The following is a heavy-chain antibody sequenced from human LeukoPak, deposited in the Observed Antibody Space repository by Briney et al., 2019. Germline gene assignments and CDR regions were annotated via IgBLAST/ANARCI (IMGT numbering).Heavy chain of an antibody. V-gene: IGHV3-53*01. CDR3: ARSLETAMALFDY. CDR2: IYSDGST. Sequence: GGSLRLSCAASGFTFSSYGMHWVRQAPGKGLEWVSIIYSDGSTYYADSVKGRFTISRDNSKNTLFLQMNSLRAEDTAVYYCARSLETAMALFDYWGQGTLVTVSS. J-gene: IGHJ4*02. CDR1: GFTFSSYG. D-gene: IGHD5-18*01.